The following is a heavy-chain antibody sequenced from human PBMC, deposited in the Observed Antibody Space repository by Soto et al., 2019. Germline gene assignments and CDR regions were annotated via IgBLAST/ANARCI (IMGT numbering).Heavy chain of an antibody. CDR3: AREGNLGRWIQPLAS. Sequence: SETLSLTCTVSGGSISSGGYYWSWIRQPPGKGLEWIGNIHYNGNTKYSPSLKSRVTMSVDTSKNHFSLKLISVTTADTAVYFCAREGNLGRWIQPLASWGQGTLVTVS. D-gene: IGHD2-2*03. CDR2: IHYNGNT. J-gene: IGHJ4*02. CDR1: GGSISSGGYY. V-gene: IGHV4-61*03.